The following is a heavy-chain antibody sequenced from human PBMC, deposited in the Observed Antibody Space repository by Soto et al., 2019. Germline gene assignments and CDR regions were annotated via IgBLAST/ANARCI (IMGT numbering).Heavy chain of an antibody. CDR3: GCPVSNWFDP. CDR1: GFTFSSYW. CDR2: IKHDGSEK. J-gene: IGHJ5*02. V-gene: IGHV3-7*01. Sequence: EVQLVESGGGLVQPGGSLRLSCAASGFTFSSYWMSWVRQAPGKGLEWVANIKHDGSEKYYVDSVKGRFTISRDNAKNSLYLQMNSLRAEDTAVYYCGCPVSNWFDPWGQGTLVTVSS.